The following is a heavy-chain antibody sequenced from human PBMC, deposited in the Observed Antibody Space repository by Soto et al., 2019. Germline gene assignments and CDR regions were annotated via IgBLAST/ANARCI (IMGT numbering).Heavy chain of an antibody. J-gene: IGHJ4*02. D-gene: IGHD3-3*01. Sequence: GGSLRLSCAASGFTFSDYYMSWIRQAPGKGLERVSYISSSGSIGYADSVKGRFTISRDNAKNSLYLQMNSLRAEDTALYYCAKGVGDFWSGDNFDYWGQGTLVTVSS. CDR2: ISSSGSI. V-gene: IGHV3-11*01. CDR3: AKGVGDFWSGDNFDY. CDR1: GFTFSDYY.